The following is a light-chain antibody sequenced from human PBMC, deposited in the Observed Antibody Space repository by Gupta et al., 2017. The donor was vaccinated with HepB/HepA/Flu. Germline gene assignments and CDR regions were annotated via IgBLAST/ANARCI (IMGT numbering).Light chain of an antibody. CDR3: CYYKTSGAHRWV. J-gene: IGLJ3*02. Sequence: QSALTQPASVSGSPGQSITISCTGTSSDVGGYNDVSWYQQHPGKAPNKMNYDGSNRPQGVSKRFSGSTSCNTQSLIICALHADDEADEDGCYYKTSGAHRWVFGGGTKLTVL. V-gene: IGLV2-14*01. CDR1: SSDVGGYND. CDR2: DGS.